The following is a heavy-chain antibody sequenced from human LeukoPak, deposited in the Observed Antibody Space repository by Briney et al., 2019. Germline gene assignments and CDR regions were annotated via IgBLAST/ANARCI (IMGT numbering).Heavy chain of an antibody. V-gene: IGHV1-2*02. CDR2: IHPRSGET. CDR3: ARDGGYGTGSYYRGCFDY. D-gene: IGHD3-10*01. Sequence: ASVKVSCKASGYSFTDFYIHWVRQAPGQRLEWMGWIHPRSGETNYAYKFRGRVTMTRDTSISTTYMDLGSLGSDDTAVYYCARDGGYGTGSYYRGCFDYWGQGTLVTVSS. CDR1: GYSFTDFY. J-gene: IGHJ4*02.